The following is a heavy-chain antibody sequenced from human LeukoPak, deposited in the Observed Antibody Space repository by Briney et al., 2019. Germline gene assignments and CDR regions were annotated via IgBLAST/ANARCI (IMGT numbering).Heavy chain of an antibody. CDR3: ARHPLRGGFDY. D-gene: IGHD3-10*01. V-gene: IGHV4-59*08. CDR2: IFETGDT. J-gene: IGHJ4*02. Sequence: KASETLSLTCTVSGGSTSSYYWSWVRQPPGKGLEWIAYIFETGDTRYNPSLKSRITISLDTSKNQISLKLNSVTAADTALYYCARHPLRGGFDYWGPGVLVIVSS. CDR1: GGSTSSYY.